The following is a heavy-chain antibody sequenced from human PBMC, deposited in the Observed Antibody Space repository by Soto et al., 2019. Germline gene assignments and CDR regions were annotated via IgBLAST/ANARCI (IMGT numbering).Heavy chain of an antibody. J-gene: IGHJ4*02. CDR2: ISTYTGNT. D-gene: IGHD3-10*01. CDR1: GYTFDSYG. V-gene: IGHV1-18*01. CDR3: VSDVSVSSGSFAGY. Sequence: QVQLVQSGPELKKPGAAVRVSCKSSGYTFDSYGLSWVRQDPGQGLEWMGWISTYTGNTDYPQRFQGRVTMDTDTSTSTAYLDLRSLTSDDTAVYYCVSDVSVSSGSFAGYWGQGTLVTVSS.